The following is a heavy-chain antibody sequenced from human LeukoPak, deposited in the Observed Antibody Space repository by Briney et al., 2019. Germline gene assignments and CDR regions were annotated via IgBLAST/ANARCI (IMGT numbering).Heavy chain of an antibody. V-gene: IGHV4-59*01. CDR3: ARGRAVAWNNWFDP. Sequence: SETLSLTCTVSGGSISSYYWSWIRQPLGKGLEWIGYIYYSGSTNYNPSLKSRVTISVDTSKNQFSLKLSSVTAADTAVYYCARGRAVAWNNWFDPWGQGTLVTVSS. CDR1: GGSISSYY. D-gene: IGHD6-19*01. J-gene: IGHJ5*02. CDR2: IYYSGST.